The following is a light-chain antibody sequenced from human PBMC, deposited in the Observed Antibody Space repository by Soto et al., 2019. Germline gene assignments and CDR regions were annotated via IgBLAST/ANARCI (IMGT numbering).Light chain of an antibody. CDR2: GAS. V-gene: IGKV3-15*01. CDR1: QSVSSN. CDR3: QQYGSSLSWT. Sequence: EIVMTQSPATLSVSPGERATLSCRASQSVSSNLAWYQQKPGQAPRLLIYGASTRATGIPARFSGSGSGTDFTLTISRLEPEDFAVYYCQQYGSSLSWTFGQGTRLEIK. J-gene: IGKJ5*01.